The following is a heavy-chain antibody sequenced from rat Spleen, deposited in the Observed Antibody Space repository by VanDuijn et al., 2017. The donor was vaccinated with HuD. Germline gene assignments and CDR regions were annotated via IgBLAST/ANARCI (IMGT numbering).Heavy chain of an antibody. D-gene: IGHD1-11*01. V-gene: IGHV3-3*01. CDR3: ARKGNGRYYFDY. CDR1: GYSITSSYR. Sequence: EVQLQESGPGLVKPSQSLSLTCSVTGYSITSSYRWNWIRKFPGNKLEWMGYINSAGSTNYNPSLKSRISITRDTSKNQFFLQVNSVTTEDTATYYCARKGNGRYYFDYWGQGVMVTVSS. J-gene: IGHJ2*01. CDR2: INSAGST.